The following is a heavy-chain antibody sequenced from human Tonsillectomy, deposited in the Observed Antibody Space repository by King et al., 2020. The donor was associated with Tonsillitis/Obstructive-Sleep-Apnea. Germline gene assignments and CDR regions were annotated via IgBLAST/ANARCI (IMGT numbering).Heavy chain of an antibody. J-gene: IGHJ4*02. CDR3: ARRWSGGYCSSTSCATDY. CDR2: IDPSDSYT. V-gene: IGHV5-10-1*01. CDR1: GYSFTSYW. D-gene: IGHD2-2*01. Sequence: QLVQSGAEVKKPGESLRISCKGSGYSFTSYWISWVRQMPGKGQEWMGRIDPSDSYTNYSPSFQGHLPISADKSISTAYLQWSSLKASDTAMYYCARRWSGGYCSSTSCATDYWSQGTLVTVS.